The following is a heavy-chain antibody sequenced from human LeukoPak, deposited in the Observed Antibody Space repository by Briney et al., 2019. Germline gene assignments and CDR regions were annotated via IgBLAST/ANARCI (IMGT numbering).Heavy chain of an antibody. D-gene: IGHD2-15*01. CDR3: ARAHCSGRGCYQRYDGFDI. J-gene: IGHJ3*02. CDR2: ISSNSAYI. CDR1: GFTFSSYA. Sequence: GGSLRLSCAASGFTFSSYAMSWARQAPGKGLEWVSSISSNSAYIYYVDSLRGRFTVSRDNAKSSLFLQMNSLRVEDTAVYYCARAHCSGRGCYQRYDGFDIWGQGTVVTVSS. V-gene: IGHV3-21*01.